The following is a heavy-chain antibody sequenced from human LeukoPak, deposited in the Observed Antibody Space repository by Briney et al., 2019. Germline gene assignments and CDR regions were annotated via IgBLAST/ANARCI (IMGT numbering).Heavy chain of an antibody. CDR3: ARERSRLGGTNWFDP. CDR1: GGSISSYY. Sequence: SETLSLTCTVSGGSISSYYWSWIRQPPGKGLEWIGYIYYSGSTNYNPSLKSRVTISVDTSKNQFSLKLSSVTAADTAVYYCARERSRLGGTNWFDPWGQGTLVTVSS. CDR2: IYYSGST. V-gene: IGHV4-59*12. D-gene: IGHD1-26*01. J-gene: IGHJ5*02.